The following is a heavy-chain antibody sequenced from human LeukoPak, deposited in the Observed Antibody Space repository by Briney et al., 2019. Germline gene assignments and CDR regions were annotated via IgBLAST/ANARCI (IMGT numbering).Heavy chain of an antibody. V-gene: IGHV4-39*01. CDR3: ARRTAVARTAHFDY. D-gene: IGHD6-19*01. CDR2: FSYGGTT. CDR1: GGSIRSNNFS. J-gene: IGHJ4*02. Sequence: SETLSLTCSVSGGSIRSNNFSWDWIRQPPGKGLEWIGSFSYGGTTYFNSSLKSRVTMSVDTSKNQFSLKVPSVTAADTAVYYCARRTAVARTAHFDYWGQGILVTVSS.